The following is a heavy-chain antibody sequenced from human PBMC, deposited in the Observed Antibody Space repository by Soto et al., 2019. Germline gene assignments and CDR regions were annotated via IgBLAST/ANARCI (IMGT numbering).Heavy chain of an antibody. CDR2: IWYDGSEK. J-gene: IGHJ5*02. CDR1: GYTFSSYA. D-gene: IGHD3-9*01. CDR3: ARGILTGGKWLDP. V-gene: IGHV3-33*01. Sequence: QVQLVESGGAVVQPGRSLRLSCAASGYTFSSYAIHWVRQAPGRGLEWVAIIWYDGSEKYYADSVKGRFTIFRDNSRNTLYLQMSSLRVEDTARYYCARGILTGGKWLDPWGQGTLVTVSS.